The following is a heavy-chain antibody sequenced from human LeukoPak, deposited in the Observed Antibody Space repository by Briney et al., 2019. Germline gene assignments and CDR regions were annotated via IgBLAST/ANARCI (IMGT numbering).Heavy chain of an antibody. CDR3: ARIRLSAGYYMDV. Sequence: SETLSLTCTVSGGSISSGSYYWSWIRQPAGKGLEWIGRIYTSGSTNYNPSLKSRVTISVDTSKNQFSLKLSSVTAADTAVYYCARIRLSAGYYMDVWGKGTTVTVSS. CDR1: GGSISSGSYY. J-gene: IGHJ6*03. V-gene: IGHV4-61*02. D-gene: IGHD6-19*01. CDR2: IYTSGST.